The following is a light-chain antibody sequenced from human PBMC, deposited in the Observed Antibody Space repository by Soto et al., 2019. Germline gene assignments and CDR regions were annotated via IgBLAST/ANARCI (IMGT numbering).Light chain of an antibody. J-gene: IGKJ4*01. Sequence: IQLTQSPSSLSASVGDRVTITCRASQDINSHLVWFHQKPGEAPKLLIYDASTLQSGVPSRFSGSDSGTDFPLTISSLQPEDFATYYCQQLNTSPLPFGGGTKVEIK. V-gene: IGKV1-9*01. CDR1: QDINSH. CDR3: QQLNTSPLP. CDR2: DAS.